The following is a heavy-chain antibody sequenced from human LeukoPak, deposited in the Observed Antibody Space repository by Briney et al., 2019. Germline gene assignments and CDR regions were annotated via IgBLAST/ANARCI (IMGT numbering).Heavy chain of an antibody. CDR3: ARGSEWFREFSDAFDI. J-gene: IGHJ3*02. CDR1: GFTFSDYY. Sequence: GGSLRLSCAASGFTFSDYYMSWIRQAPGKGLEWVSYISSSGSTIYYADSVKGRFTISRDNAKNSLYLQMNSLRAEGTAVYYCARGSEWFREFSDAFDIWGQGTMVTVSS. D-gene: IGHD3-10*01. CDR2: ISSSGSTI. V-gene: IGHV3-11*01.